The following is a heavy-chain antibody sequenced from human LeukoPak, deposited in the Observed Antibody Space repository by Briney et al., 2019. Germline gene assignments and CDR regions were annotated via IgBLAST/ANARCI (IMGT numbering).Heavy chain of an antibody. V-gene: IGHV1-24*01. CDR1: GYTLTELS. CDR2: FDPEDGET. Sequence: GASVKVSCKVSGYTLTELSMHWVRQAPGKGLEWMGGFDPEDGETIYAQKFQGRVTMTEDTSTDTAYMELSSLRSEDTAVYYCATRSSPLFGYYDSSGWFDPWGQGTLVTVSS. J-gene: IGHJ5*02. D-gene: IGHD3-22*01. CDR3: ATRSSPLFGYYDSSGWFDP.